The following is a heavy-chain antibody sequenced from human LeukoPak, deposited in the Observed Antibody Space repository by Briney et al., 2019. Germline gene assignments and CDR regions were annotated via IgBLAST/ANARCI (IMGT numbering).Heavy chain of an antibody. CDR2: ITPNADRT. D-gene: IGHD3-22*01. J-gene: IGHJ1*01. V-gene: IGHV3-23*01. CDR3: AIMHGYYDGSGYWVQ. CDR1: GFTFGSYG. Sequence: GGSLRLSCAASGFTFGSYGMSWVRQAPGKGLEWVSFITPNADRTSYADSVEGRFTISRDNPRNTLYMQMKSLRDEDTAVYYGAIMHGYYDGSGYWVQWGQGTLVTVSS.